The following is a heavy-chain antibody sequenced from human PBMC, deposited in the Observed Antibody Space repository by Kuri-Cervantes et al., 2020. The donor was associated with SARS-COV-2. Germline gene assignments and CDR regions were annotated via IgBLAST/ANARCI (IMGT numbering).Heavy chain of an antibody. CDR1: GYTFTGYY. Sequence: ASVKVSCKASGYTFTGYYMHWVRQAPGQGLEWMGWINAGNGNTKYSQKFQGRVTMTTDTSTSTAYMELRSLRSDDTAVYYCARVSPDYPGIAAAGDFDYWGQGTLITVSS. J-gene: IGHJ4*02. D-gene: IGHD6-13*01. CDR3: ARVSPDYPGIAAAGDFDY. V-gene: IGHV1-18*04. CDR2: INAGNGNT.